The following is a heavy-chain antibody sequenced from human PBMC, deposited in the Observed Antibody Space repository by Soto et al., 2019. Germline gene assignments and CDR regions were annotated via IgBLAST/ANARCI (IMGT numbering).Heavy chain of an antibody. CDR1: GFTFSSYW. CDR2: IKRDGSEK. CDR3: ARESRFLYYDILTGYPSPVCYFDY. V-gene: IGHV3-7*01. D-gene: IGHD3-9*01. Sequence: WGSLRLSCAASGFTFSSYWMSWVRQAPWKGLEWVANIKRDGSEKYYVDSVKGRFTISRDNAKNSLYLQMNSLRAEDTAVYYGARESRFLYYDILTGYPSPVCYFDYWGQGTLVTVSS. J-gene: IGHJ4*02.